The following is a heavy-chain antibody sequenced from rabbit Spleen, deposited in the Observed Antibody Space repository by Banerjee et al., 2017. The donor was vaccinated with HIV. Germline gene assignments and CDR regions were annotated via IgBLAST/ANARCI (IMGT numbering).Heavy chain of an antibody. CDR2: IYAGSFDST. J-gene: IGHJ4*01. CDR1: GFTFSNNYY. V-gene: IGHV1S40*01. Sequence: VESGGGLVKPGASLTLTCTASGFTFSNNYYMCWVRQAPGKGLEWIACIYAGSFDSTVYASWAKGRFTISRTSSTTVTLQVTSLTVADTASYFCARDLVAVIGWNFNLWGQGTLVTVS. D-gene: IGHD4-2*01. CDR3: ARDLVAVIGWNFNL.